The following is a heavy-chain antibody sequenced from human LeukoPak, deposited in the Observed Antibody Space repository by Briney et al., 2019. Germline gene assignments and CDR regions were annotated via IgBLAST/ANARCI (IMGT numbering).Heavy chain of an antibody. CDR3: ARQAVLRYFDWLKAGYYYYYYMDV. J-gene: IGHJ6*03. D-gene: IGHD3-9*01. Sequence: PSGTLSLTCTVSGDSISSSNWWSWVRQPPGNGLEWIGEIYHSGRTNYNPSLKSRLTILVEKSKNQFSLKLSSVTAADTAVYYCARQAVLRYFDWLKAGYYYYYYMDVWGKGTTVTVSS. V-gene: IGHV4-4*02. CDR1: GDSISSSNW. CDR2: IYHSGRT.